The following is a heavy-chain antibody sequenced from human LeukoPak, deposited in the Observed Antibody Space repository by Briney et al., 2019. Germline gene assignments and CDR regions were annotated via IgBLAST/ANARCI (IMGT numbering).Heavy chain of an antibody. J-gene: IGHJ4*02. V-gene: IGHV3-74*01. D-gene: IGHD5-18*01. CDR3: ARDPRPSYGYVPFDY. Sequence: GGSLRLSCAASGFTFSSYWMHWVRQAPGKGLVWVSRINTDGSSTSYADSVKGRFTISRDNSKNTLYLQMNSLRAEDTAVYYCARDPRPSYGYVPFDYWGQGTLVTVSS. CDR2: INTDGSST. CDR1: GFTFSSYW.